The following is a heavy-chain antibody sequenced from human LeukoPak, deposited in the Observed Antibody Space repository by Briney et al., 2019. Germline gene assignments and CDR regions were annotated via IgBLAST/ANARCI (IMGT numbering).Heavy chain of an antibody. J-gene: IGHJ6*03. CDR2: IRYDGSNK. D-gene: IGHD7-27*01. CDR1: GFTFSSYG. CDR3: AKRNMGNYYYYMDV. V-gene: IGHV3-30*02. Sequence: GRSLRLSCAASGFTFSSYGMHWVRQAPGKGLEWVAFIRYDGSNKHHADSVKGRFTISRDNSKNTLYLQMNSLRAEDTAVYYCAKRNMGNYYYYMDVWGKGTTVTVSS.